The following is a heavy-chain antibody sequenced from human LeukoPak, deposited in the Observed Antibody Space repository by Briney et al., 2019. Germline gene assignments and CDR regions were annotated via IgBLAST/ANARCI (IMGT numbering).Heavy chain of an antibody. CDR3: ARARGYYDSSGYLD. J-gene: IGHJ4*02. D-gene: IGHD3-22*01. V-gene: IGHV4-59*11. CDR2: IYYSEST. CDR1: GGSISGHY. Sequence: PSETLSLTCIDSGGSISGHYWSWIRQPPGKGLEWIGYIYYSESTNYNPSLKGRVTISVDTSKNQFSLKLSTVTAADTAVYYCARARGYYDSSGYLDWGQGTLVTVSS.